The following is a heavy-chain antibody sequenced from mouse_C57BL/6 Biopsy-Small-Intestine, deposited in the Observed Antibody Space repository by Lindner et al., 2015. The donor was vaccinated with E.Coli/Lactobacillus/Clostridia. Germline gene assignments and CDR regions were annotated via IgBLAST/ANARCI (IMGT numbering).Heavy chain of an antibody. CDR3: AREEEYSGSYFDY. CDR2: INAGNGNT. Sequence: SVKVSCKASGYTFTSYAMHWVRQAPGQRLEWMGWINAGNGNTKYSQKFQGRVTITRDTSASTAYMELSSLRSEDTAVYYCAREEEYSGSYFDYWGQGTLVTVSS. CDR1: GYTFTSYA. D-gene: IGHD2-12*01. V-gene: IGHV1-84*02. J-gene: IGHJ2*01.